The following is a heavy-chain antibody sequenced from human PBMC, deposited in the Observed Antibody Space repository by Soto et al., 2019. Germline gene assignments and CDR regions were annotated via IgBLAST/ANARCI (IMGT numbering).Heavy chain of an antibody. Sequence: TETLSLTCTVSGGSISSYDWSWSRQPPGKGLEWIGYIYYGGSTNYNPSLTSRVTISVDTSKNQFSLKLSSVTAADTAVYYCSREGGTPEVYDIWSQGTMVTVSS. D-gene: IGHD3-16*01. CDR1: GGSISSYD. CDR2: IYYGGST. J-gene: IGHJ3*02. V-gene: IGHV4-59*01. CDR3: SREGGTPEVYDI.